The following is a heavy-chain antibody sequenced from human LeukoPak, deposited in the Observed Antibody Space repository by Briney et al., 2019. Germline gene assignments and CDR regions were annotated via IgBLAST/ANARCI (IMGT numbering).Heavy chain of an antibody. CDR3: ARAERYYYDSSGYLFDY. Sequence: GESLKISCKASGYIFTRYWIAWVRQMPGKGLEWMGIIYPGDSDTRYSPSFQGQVAISVDKSISTAYLQWSSLKASDTAMYYCARAERYYYDSSGYLFDYWGQGTLVTVSS. CDR2: IYPGDSDT. D-gene: IGHD3-22*01. V-gene: IGHV5-51*01. CDR1: GYIFTRYW. J-gene: IGHJ4*02.